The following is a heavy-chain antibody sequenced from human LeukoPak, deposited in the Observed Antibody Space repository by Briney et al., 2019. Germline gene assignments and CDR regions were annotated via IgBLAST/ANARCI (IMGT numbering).Heavy chain of an antibody. D-gene: IGHD3-3*01. V-gene: IGHV4-38-2*02. CDR1: GYSISSGYY. J-gene: IGHJ5*02. Sequence: SETLSLTCTVSGYSISSGYYWGWIRQPPGKGLEWIGSIYHSGSTYYNPSLKSRVTISVDTSKNQFSLKLSSVTAADTAVYYCARVNDFWSGYLESDWFDPWGQGTLVTVSS. CDR2: IYHSGST. CDR3: ARVNDFWSGYLESDWFDP.